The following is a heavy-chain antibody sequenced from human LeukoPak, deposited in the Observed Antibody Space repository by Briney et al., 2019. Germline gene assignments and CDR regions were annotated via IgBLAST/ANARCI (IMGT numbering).Heavy chain of an antibody. CDR1: GFTFDDYT. Sequence: GGSLRPSCAASGFTFDDYTMHWVRQAPGKGLEWVSLISWDGGSTYYADSVKGRFTISRDNSKNTLYLQMNSLRAEDTAVYYCAKARMSQTYYFDYWGQGTLVTVSS. CDR3: AKARMSQTYYFDY. D-gene: IGHD2-8*01. CDR2: ISWDGGST. J-gene: IGHJ4*02. V-gene: IGHV3-43*01.